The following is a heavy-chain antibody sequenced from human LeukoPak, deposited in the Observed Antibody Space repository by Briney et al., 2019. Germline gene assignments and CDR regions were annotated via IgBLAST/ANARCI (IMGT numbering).Heavy chain of an antibody. Sequence: PSETLSLTCTVSGGSINSYYWSWIRQPAGKGLEWIGRIYSSGSTNYNPSLKSRVSMSVDTSKNQFSLKLTSVTAADTAVYYCARGGKATVVTTWGQGILVTVSS. J-gene: IGHJ4*02. CDR1: GGSINSYY. D-gene: IGHD4-23*01. CDR2: IYSSGST. CDR3: ARGGKATVVTT. V-gene: IGHV4-4*07.